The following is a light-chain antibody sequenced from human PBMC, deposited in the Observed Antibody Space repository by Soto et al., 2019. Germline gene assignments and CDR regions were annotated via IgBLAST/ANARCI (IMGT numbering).Light chain of an antibody. V-gene: IGLV4-69*01. CDR2: LNSDGSH. J-gene: IGLJ3*02. Sequence: QPVLTQSPSASASLGASVKLTCTLSSGHSSYAIAWHQQQPEKGPRYLMKLNSDGSHSKGDGIPDRFSGSSSGAERYLTISSLQCEDEADYYWQTWGTGIHWVFGGGTKLTVL. CDR3: QTWGTGIHWV. CDR1: SGHSSYA.